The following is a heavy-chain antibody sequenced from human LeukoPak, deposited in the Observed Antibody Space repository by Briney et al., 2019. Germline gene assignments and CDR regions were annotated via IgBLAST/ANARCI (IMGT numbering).Heavy chain of an antibody. V-gene: IGHV4-39*07. Sequence: SETLSLTCTVSGGSISSSSYYWGWIRQPPGKGLEWIGSIYHSGSTYYNPSLKSRVTISVDTSKNQFSLKLSSVTAADTAVYYCARDPQGWFDPWGQGTLVTVSS. J-gene: IGHJ5*02. CDR2: IYHSGST. CDR3: ARDPQGWFDP. CDR1: GGSISSSSYY.